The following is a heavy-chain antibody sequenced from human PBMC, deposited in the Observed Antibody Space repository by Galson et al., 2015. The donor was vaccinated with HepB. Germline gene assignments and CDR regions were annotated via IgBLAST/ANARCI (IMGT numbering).Heavy chain of an antibody. CDR1: GYTFTSYA. CDR2: INTNTGNP. V-gene: IGHV7-4-1*02. Sequence: SVKVSCKASGYTFTSYAMNWVRQAPGQGLEWMGWINTNTGNPTYAQGFTGRFVFSLDTSVSTAYLQISSLKAEDTAVYYCARDDPTGYSSSWYQFWYWGQGTLVTVSS. D-gene: IGHD6-13*01. J-gene: IGHJ4*02. CDR3: ARDDPTGYSSSWYQFWY.